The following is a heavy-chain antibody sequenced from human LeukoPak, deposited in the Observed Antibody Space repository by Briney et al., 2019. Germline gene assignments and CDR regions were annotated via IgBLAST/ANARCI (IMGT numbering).Heavy chain of an antibody. D-gene: IGHD3-22*01. V-gene: IGHV4-34*01. CDR1: GGSFSGYY. CDR2: INHSGST. Sequence: SETLSLTCAVYGGSFSGYYWSWIRQPPGKGLEWIGEINHSGSTNYNPSLKSRVTISVDTSKNQFSLKLSSVTAADTAVYYCAREADYYDSSGYPRGASDIWGQGTMVTVSS. CDR3: AREADYYDSSGYPRGASDI. J-gene: IGHJ3*02.